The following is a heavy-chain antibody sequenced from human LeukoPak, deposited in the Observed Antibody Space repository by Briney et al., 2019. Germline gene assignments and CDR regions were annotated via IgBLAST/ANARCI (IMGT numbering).Heavy chain of an antibody. Sequence: AGGSLRLSCAASGFTFSSYDMHWVRQATGKGLEWVSAIGTAGDTYYPGSVKGRFTISRENAKNSLYLQMNSLRAGDTAAYYCARGVMDTAMVGAFDIWGQGTMVTVSS. J-gene: IGHJ3*02. CDR2: IGTAGDT. CDR1: GFTFSSYD. V-gene: IGHV3-13*01. D-gene: IGHD5-18*01. CDR3: ARGVMDTAMVGAFDI.